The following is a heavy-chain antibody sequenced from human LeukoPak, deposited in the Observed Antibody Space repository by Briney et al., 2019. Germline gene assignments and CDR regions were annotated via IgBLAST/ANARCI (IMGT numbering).Heavy chain of an antibody. J-gene: IGHJ4*02. Sequence: ASVKVSCKTSGYTFTGCDINWVRQAAGQGFEWMGWMHPNSGDTGYAHNLQGRVTITRDSSTATVFMELSSLRSEDTAMYYCARGRLNGNVDFWGRGTLVTVSS. CDR3: ARGRLNGNVDF. CDR2: MHPNSGDT. D-gene: IGHD1-20*01. CDR1: GYTFTGCD. V-gene: IGHV1-8*01.